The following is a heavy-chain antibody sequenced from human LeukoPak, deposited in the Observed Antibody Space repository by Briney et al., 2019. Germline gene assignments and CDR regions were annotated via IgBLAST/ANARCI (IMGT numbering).Heavy chain of an antibody. CDR1: GYRFTSYW. D-gene: IGHD1-26*01. J-gene: IGHJ3*02. V-gene: IGHV5-51*01. CDR2: IYPGDSDT. Sequence: GESLKISCKGSGYRFTSYWFGWVRQMPGKGLEWMGFIYPGDSDTRYSPSFQGQVTISADKSMSTAYLQWSSLKASDTAMYYCARRRGRYSGDAFDIWGQGTMVTVSS. CDR3: ARRRGRYSGDAFDI.